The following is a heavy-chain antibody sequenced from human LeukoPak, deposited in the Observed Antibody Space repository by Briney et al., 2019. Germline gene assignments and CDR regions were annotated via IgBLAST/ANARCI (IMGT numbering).Heavy chain of an antibody. CDR2: IGTAGNT. D-gene: IGHD6-19*01. V-gene: IGHV3-13*01. Sequence: GGSLRLSCAASGFTFSNYDMHWVRQAPGKGLEWVSVIGTAGNTYYLGSVKGRFTISRENPKNSLYLQMNSLRAGDTAIYYCARSKSYSSGWTDFDYWGQGTLVTVSS. CDR3: ARSKSYSSGWTDFDY. J-gene: IGHJ4*02. CDR1: GFTFSNYD.